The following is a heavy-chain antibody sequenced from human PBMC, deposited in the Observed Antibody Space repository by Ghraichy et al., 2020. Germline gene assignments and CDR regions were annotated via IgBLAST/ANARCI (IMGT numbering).Heavy chain of an antibody. Sequence: SETLSLTCAVYGGSFSGYYWSWIRQPPGKGLEWIGEINHSGSTNYNPSLKSRVTISVDTSKNQFSLKLSSVTAADTAVYYCARGPTGGRVTAWGQGTLVTVSS. J-gene: IGHJ5*02. CDR1: GGSFSGYY. CDR2: INHSGST. D-gene: IGHD1-14*01. CDR3: ARGPTGGRVTA. V-gene: IGHV4-34*01.